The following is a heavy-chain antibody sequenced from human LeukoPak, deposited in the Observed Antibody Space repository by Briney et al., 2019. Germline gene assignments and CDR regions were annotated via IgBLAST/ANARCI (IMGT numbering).Heavy chain of an antibody. J-gene: IGHJ5*02. V-gene: IGHV3-74*01. D-gene: IGHD3-10*01. CDR1: GFTFSNYW. CDR2: INSDGINT. CDR3: ARNNWFGEFENWFDP. Sequence: GGSLRLSCAASGFTFSNYWMHWVRQAPGKGLVWVSRINSDGINTSYADSVKGRFTISRDNAKNTLNLQMNSLRAEDTAVYYCARNNWFGEFENWFDPWGQGTLVTVSS.